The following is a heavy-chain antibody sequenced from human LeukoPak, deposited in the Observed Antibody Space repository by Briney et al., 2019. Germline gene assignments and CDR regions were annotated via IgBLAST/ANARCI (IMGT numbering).Heavy chain of an antibody. CDR2: INSDGSST. D-gene: IGHD2-15*01. CDR1: GFTFSSYW. J-gene: IGHJ4*02. Sequence: GGSLRLSCAASGFTFSSYWMHWVRHAPGKGLVWVSRINSDGSSTSYADSVKGRFTISRDNAKNTLYLQMNSLRAEDTAVYYCARVSYCSGGSCYRRPFDYWGQGTLVTVSS. V-gene: IGHV3-74*01. CDR3: ARVSYCSGGSCYRRPFDY.